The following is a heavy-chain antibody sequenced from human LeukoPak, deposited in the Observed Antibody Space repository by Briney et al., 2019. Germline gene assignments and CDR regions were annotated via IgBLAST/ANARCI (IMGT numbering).Heavy chain of an antibody. CDR1: GYTFTSYG. CDR2: ISAYNGNT. CDR3: ARGVLWFGKYDRDDYYYYGMDV. Sequence: ASVKVSCKASGYTFTSYGISWVRQAPGQGLEWMGWISAYNGNTNYAQKLQGRVTMTTDTSTSTAYMELRGLRSDDTAVYYCARGVLWFGKYDRDDYYYYGMDVWGKGTTVTVSS. D-gene: IGHD3-10*01. V-gene: IGHV1-18*04. J-gene: IGHJ6*04.